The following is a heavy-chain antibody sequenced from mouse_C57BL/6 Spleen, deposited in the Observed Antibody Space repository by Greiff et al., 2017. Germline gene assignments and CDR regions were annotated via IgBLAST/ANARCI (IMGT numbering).Heavy chain of an antibody. CDR1: GYTFTDYY. CDR3: ARGLGLDY. D-gene: IGHD4-1*01. J-gene: IGHJ2*01. V-gene: IGHV1-26*01. CDR2: INPNNGGT. Sequence: EVKLQQSGPELVKPGASVKISCKASGYTFTDYYMNWVKQSHGKSLEWIGDINPNNGGTSYNQKFKGKATLTVDKSSSTAYMELRSLTSEDSAVYYCARGLGLDYWGQGTTLTVSS.